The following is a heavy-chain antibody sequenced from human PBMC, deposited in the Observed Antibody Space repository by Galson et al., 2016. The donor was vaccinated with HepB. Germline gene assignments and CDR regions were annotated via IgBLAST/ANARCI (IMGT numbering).Heavy chain of an antibody. J-gene: IGHJ4*02. V-gene: IGHV3-23*01. Sequence: SLRLSCAASGFTFSSYAVSWVRQAPGKGLEWVSSSGSGGPTYYADSVKGRFTISRDNSKNTLFLQMHSLRADDTAVYYCSASVFEYDILTGYYWRGAVCWGQGTLVIVSS. D-gene: IGHD3-9*01. CDR2: SGSGGPT. CDR3: SASVFEYDILTGYYWRGAVC. CDR1: GFTFSSYA.